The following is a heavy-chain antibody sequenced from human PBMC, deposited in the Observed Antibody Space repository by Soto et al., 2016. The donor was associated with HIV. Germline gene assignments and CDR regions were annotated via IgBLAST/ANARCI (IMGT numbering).Heavy chain of an antibody. CDR2: INSDGSST. CDR1: GFTFSSYW. J-gene: IGHJ4*02. V-gene: IGHV3-74*01. D-gene: IGHD3-16*02. Sequence: EVQLVESVGGLVQPGGSLRLSCAASGFTFSSYWMHWVRQAPGKGLVWVSLINSDGSSTSYADSVKGRFTISRDNAKNTLYLQMNSLRAEDTAVYYCASGGVPYIWGSYRHDYWGQGTLVTVSS. CDR3: ASGGVPYIWGSYRHDY.